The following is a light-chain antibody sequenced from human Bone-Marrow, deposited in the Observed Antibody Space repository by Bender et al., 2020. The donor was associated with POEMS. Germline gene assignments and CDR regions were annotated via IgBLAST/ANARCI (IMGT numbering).Light chain of an antibody. CDR2: DDR. J-gene: IGLJ3*02. CDR3: QVWDTSTDLRV. CDR1: NIGSYS. Sequence: SYELTQAPSVSVAPGQTARITCGGSNIGSYSVQWYQQKSGQAPVLVVYDDRDRPSGIPERFSGSNSGNTAPLTISRVEAGDEADFYCQVWDTSTDLRVFGGGTKLTVL. V-gene: IGLV3-21*02.